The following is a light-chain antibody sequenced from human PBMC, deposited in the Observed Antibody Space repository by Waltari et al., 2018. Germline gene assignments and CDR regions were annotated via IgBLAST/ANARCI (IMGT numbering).Light chain of an antibody. CDR1: QDIRNY. CDR2: DAS. Sequence: EMQIAPSPSSLSASVGDRETLTCQASQDIRNYVNWYQQKPGKAPKLLIYDASNLTTGVPSRFSGSGSGTDFTFTISRLQPEDFATYYCQHYDNGPPTFGQGTRLDIK. V-gene: IGKV1-33*01. J-gene: IGKJ5*01. CDR3: QHYDNGPPT.